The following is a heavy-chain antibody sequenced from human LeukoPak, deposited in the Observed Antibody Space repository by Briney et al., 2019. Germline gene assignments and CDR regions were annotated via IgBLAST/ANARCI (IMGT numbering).Heavy chain of an antibody. Sequence: GGSLRLSCSASEFTFSSYWMSWVRQAPGKGLEWVANINQDGSVKYHVDSVKGRFTISRDNAKNSLYLQMNSLRAEDTAVYYCARVPHYDFWSGYYFDYWGQGTLVTVSS. D-gene: IGHD3-3*01. CDR2: INQDGSVK. CDR3: ARVPHYDFWSGYYFDY. V-gene: IGHV3-7*01. J-gene: IGHJ4*02. CDR1: EFTFSSYW.